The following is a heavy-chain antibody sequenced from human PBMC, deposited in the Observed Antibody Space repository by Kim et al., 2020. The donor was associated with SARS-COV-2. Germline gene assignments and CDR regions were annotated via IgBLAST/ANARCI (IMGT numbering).Heavy chain of an antibody. Sequence: SETLSLTCTVSGGSISSGGYYWSWIRQHPGKGLEWIGYIYYSGSTYYNPSLKSRVTISVDTSKNQFSLKLSSVTAADTAVYYCARVDKRVVVPAAMPIYYFDYWGQGTLVTVSS. V-gene: IGHV4-31*03. CDR3: ARVDKRVVVPAAMPIYYFDY. CDR1: GGSISSGGYY. CDR2: IYYSGST. J-gene: IGHJ4*02. D-gene: IGHD2-2*01.